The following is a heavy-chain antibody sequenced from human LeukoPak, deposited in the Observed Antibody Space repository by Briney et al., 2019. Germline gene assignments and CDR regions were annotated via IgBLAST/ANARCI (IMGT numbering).Heavy chain of an antibody. CDR2: ISGSGGST. D-gene: IGHD3-22*01. Sequence: GGSLRLSCAASEFTFSSYGMSWVRQAPGKGLEWVSAISGSGGSTYYADSVKGRFTISRDNSKNTLYLQMNSLRAEVTAVYYCVYYYDSSGYYYDHYYFDYWGQGTLVTVSS. J-gene: IGHJ4*02. CDR3: VYYYDSSGYYYDHYYFDY. CDR1: EFTFSSYG. V-gene: IGHV3-23*01.